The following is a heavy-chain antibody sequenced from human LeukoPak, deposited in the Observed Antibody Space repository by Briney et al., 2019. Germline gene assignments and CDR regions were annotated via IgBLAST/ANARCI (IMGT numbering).Heavy chain of an antibody. Sequence: PSETLSLTCAVYGGSFSGYYWSWIRQPPGKGLEWIGEINHSGSTNYNPSLKSRVTISVDTSKNQFSLKLSSVTAADTAVYYCARSDPPLYYYDSSGYAFDIWGQGTMVTVSS. CDR2: INHSGST. J-gene: IGHJ3*02. CDR1: GGSFSGYY. V-gene: IGHV4-34*01. D-gene: IGHD3-22*01. CDR3: ARSDPPLYYYDSSGYAFDI.